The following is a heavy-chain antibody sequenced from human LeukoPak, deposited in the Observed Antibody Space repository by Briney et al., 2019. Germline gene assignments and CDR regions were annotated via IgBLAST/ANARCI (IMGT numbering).Heavy chain of an antibody. V-gene: IGHV3-21*01. Sequence: GGSLRLSCAASGFTFSSYSMNWVRQAPGKGLEWVSSISSSSSYIYYADSVKGQFTISRDNAKNSLYLQMNSLRAEDTAVYYCARGLPYYYDSSHGFSPENPDEPYFDYWGQGTLVTVSS. J-gene: IGHJ4*02. CDR2: ISSSSSYI. CDR1: GFTFSSYS. CDR3: ARGLPYYYDSSHGFSPENPDEPYFDY. D-gene: IGHD3-22*01.